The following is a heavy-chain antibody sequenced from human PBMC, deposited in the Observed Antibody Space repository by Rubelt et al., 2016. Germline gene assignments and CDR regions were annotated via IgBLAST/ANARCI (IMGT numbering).Heavy chain of an antibody. V-gene: IGHV4-59*01. CDR2: IYYSGST. CDR1: GGSISSYY. Sequence: QVQLQESGPGLVKPSETLSLTCTVSGGSISSYYWSWIRQPPGKGLEWIGYIYYSGSTHYNPSLKSRVTISVDTSKNQCSLKLSSVTAADTAVYYCAGGITIFGVASGYFDYWGQGTLVTVPS. J-gene: IGHJ4*02. D-gene: IGHD3-3*01. CDR3: AGGITIFGVASGYFDY.